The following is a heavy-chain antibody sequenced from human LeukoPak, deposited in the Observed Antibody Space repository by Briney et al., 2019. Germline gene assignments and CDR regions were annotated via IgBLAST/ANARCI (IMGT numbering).Heavy chain of an antibody. D-gene: IGHD2-2*01. CDR3: ARLPDLYCSSTSCYENFDY. Sequence: GSLRLSCAASGFTFSSYEMNWVRQAPGKGLEWVSYISSSGSTIYYADSVKGRFTISRDNAKNSLYLQMNSLRAEDTAVYYCARLPDLYCSSTSCYENFDYWGQGTQVTVSS. J-gene: IGHJ4*02. CDR1: GFTFSSYE. V-gene: IGHV3-48*03. CDR2: ISSSGSTI.